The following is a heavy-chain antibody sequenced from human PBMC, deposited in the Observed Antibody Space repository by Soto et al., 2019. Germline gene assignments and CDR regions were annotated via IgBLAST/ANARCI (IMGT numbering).Heavy chain of an antibody. Sequence: SESLSLTCSVSGVTMSYFAYAWNWIRQDPGKGMDWIGYISHLETNYHNTSIRSRLSFSIDRTSNQFFLSLSSMTAADKAVYYCVRSGGYDSLDFWGQGIQVTVSS. CDR2: ISHLETN. CDR3: VRSGGYDSLDF. J-gene: IGHJ4*02. V-gene: IGHV4-30-2*01. D-gene: IGHD2-15*01. CDR1: GVTMSYFAYA.